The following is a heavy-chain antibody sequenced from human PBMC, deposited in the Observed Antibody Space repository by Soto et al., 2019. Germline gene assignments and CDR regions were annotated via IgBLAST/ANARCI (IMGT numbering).Heavy chain of an antibody. Sequence: PSETLSLTCAVYGGSFSGYYWSWIRQPPGKGLEWIGEINHSGSTNYNPSLKSRVTISVDTSKNQFSLKLSSVTAADTAVYYCASFNHYYDSSNQGGYFDYWGQGTLVTVSS. V-gene: IGHV4-34*01. CDR1: GGSFSGYY. J-gene: IGHJ4*02. CDR3: ASFNHYYDSSNQGGYFDY. CDR2: INHSGST. D-gene: IGHD3-22*01.